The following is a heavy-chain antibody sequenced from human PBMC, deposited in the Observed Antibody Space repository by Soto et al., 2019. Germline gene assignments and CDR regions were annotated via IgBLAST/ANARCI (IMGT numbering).Heavy chain of an antibody. D-gene: IGHD6-13*01. Sequence: SSGQVSCKASGGTFSSYTISWGRQAPGQGLEWMGRIIPILCIANYAQKFQGRVTITADKSTSTAYMELSSLRSDDTAVYYCAPGYSSSSPASWGKGTLVTVS. CDR3: APGYSSSSPAS. J-gene: IGHJ5*02. CDR1: GGTFSSYT. CDR2: IIPILCIA. V-gene: IGHV1-69*02.